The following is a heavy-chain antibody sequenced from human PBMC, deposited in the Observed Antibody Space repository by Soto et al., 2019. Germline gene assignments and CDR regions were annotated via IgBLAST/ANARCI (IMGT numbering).Heavy chain of an antibody. CDR3: AREGDTAMALPGHYYYGMDV. V-gene: IGHV3-48*01. D-gene: IGHD5-18*01. J-gene: IGHJ6*02. Sequence: PGGSLRLSCAASGFTFSSYSMNWVGQAPGKGLEWVSYISSSSSTIYYADSVKGRFTISRDNAKNPLYLQMNSLRAEDTAVYYCAREGDTAMALPGHYYYGMDVWGQGTTVTVSS. CDR2: ISSSSSTI. CDR1: GFTFSSYS.